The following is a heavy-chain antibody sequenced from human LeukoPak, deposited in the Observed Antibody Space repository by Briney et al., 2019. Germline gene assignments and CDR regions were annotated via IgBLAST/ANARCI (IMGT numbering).Heavy chain of an antibody. D-gene: IGHD6-19*01. J-gene: IGHJ4*02. CDR1: GFTLSNYI. V-gene: IGHV3-30*01. CDR3: ARVQGGGYRTADY. Sequence: GGSLRLSCAASGFTLSNYIMHWVRQAPGKGLDWVAVILENGSNQYYADSVKGRFTISRDNSKNTLFLQMNSLRGEDTAMYYCARVQGGGYRTADYWGQGTLVTVSS. CDR2: ILENGSNQ.